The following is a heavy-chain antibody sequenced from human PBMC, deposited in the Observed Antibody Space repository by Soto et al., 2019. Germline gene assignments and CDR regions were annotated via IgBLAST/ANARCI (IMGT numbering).Heavy chain of an antibody. V-gene: IGHV4-39*01. Sequence: SETLSLTCTVSGGSISSRSYYWGWIRQPPGKGLEWIGSIYYSGSTYYNPSLKSRVTISVDTSKNQFSLKLSSVTAADTAVYYCARLRDDIVATMGWFDPWGQGTLVTVS. D-gene: IGHD5-12*01. CDR1: GGSISSRSYY. J-gene: IGHJ5*02. CDR2: IYYSGST. CDR3: ARLRDDIVATMGWFDP.